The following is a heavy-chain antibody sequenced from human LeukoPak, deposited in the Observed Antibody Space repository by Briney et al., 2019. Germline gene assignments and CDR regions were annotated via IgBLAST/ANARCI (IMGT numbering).Heavy chain of an antibody. CDR3: ARSGHRRYYYASGPDY. J-gene: IGHJ4*02. Sequence: ASVKVSCKTSGYTFTNYGITWVRQAPGQGLEWLGWISAYNGHTYYAQKFQGRVTMTTDTSTSTVYMELRSLRYDDTAVYYCARSGHRRYYYASGPDYWGQGTLVTVSS. CDR1: GYTFTNYG. D-gene: IGHD3-10*01. V-gene: IGHV1-18*01. CDR2: ISAYNGHT.